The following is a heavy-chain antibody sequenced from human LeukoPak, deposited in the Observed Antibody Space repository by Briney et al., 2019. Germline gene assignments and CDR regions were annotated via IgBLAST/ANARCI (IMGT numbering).Heavy chain of an antibody. CDR2: ISSSGSTI. J-gene: IGHJ4*02. D-gene: IGHD3-9*01. Sequence: PGGSLRLSCAASGFTFSSYEMNWVRQAPGKGLEWVSYISSSGSTIYYADSVKGRFTICRDNAKSSLYLQMNSLRAEDTAVYYCASGDILTGTLDYWGQGTLVTVSS. CDR3: ASGDILTGTLDY. CDR1: GFTFSSYE. V-gene: IGHV3-48*03.